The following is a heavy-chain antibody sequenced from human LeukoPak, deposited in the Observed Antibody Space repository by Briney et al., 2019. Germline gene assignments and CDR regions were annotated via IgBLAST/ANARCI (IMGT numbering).Heavy chain of an antibody. V-gene: IGHV1-8*01. D-gene: IGHD2-2*01. Sequence: ASVTVSCKASGYTFTSYDINWVRQATGQGLEWMGWMNPNSGNTGYAQKFQGRVTMTRNTSISTAYMELSSLRSEDTAVYYCAREGNTKRQLYNWFDPWGQGTLVTVSS. CDR2: MNPNSGNT. CDR1: GYTFTSYD. J-gene: IGHJ5*02. CDR3: AREGNTKRQLYNWFDP.